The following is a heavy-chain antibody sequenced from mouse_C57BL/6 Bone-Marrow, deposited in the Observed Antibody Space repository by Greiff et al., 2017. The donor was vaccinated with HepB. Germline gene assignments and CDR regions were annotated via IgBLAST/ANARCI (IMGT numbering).Heavy chain of an antibody. CDR2: ISSGGDYI. CDR3: TRVAYGSSYEGWFAY. J-gene: IGHJ3*01. V-gene: IGHV5-9-1*02. CDR1: GFTFSSYA. Sequence: EVQRVESGEGLVKPGGSLKLSCAASGFTFSSYAMSWVRQTPEKRLEWVAYISSGGDYIYYADTVKGRFTISRDNARNTLYLQMSSLKSEDTAMYYCTRVAYGSSYEGWFAYWGQGTLVTVSA. D-gene: IGHD1-1*01.